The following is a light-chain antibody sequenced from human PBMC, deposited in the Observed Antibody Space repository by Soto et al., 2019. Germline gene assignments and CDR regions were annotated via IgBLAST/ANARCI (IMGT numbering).Light chain of an antibody. CDR1: QSVSSSY. J-gene: IGKJ1*01. V-gene: IGKV3-20*01. Sequence: EIVLTQSPGTRSLFPGERATLSCRASQSVSSSYLAWYQQKPGQAPRLLIYGASSRATGIPDRFSGSGSGTDFTLTISRLEPEDFAVYLCQQYGRSPRTFGQGTKVDIK. CDR2: GAS. CDR3: QQYGRSPRT.